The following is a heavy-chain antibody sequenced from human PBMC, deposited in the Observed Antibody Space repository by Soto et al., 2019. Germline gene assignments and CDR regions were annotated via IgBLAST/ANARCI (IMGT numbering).Heavy chain of an antibody. CDR2: IIPIFGTA. D-gene: IGHD2-15*01. V-gene: IGHV1-69*13. CDR1: GGTFSSYA. Sequence: SVKVSCKASGGTFSSYAISWVRQAPGQGLEWMGGIIPIFGTANYAQKFQGRVTITADESTSTAYMELSSLRSEDTAVYYCARHGYCSGGSCYYFDYWGQGTLVTVSS. J-gene: IGHJ4*02. CDR3: ARHGYCSGGSCYYFDY.